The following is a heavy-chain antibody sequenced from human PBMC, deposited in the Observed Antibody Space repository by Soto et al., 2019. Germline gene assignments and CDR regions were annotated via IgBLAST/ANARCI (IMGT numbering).Heavy chain of an antibody. V-gene: IGHV3-74*01. CDR2: IQSDGSST. J-gene: IGHJ4*02. CDR1: GFALSSYW. D-gene: IGHD6-19*01. Sequence: EVQLVESGGGSVQPGGSLRLSCAVSGFALSSYWMHWVRQAPGKGLVWVSRIQSDGSSTNYADSVKGRFTISRDNAKNNLYLQMDSLRVEDTAMYYCAREKAVAGTTFDYWGQGTLVTVSS. CDR3: AREKAVAGTTFDY.